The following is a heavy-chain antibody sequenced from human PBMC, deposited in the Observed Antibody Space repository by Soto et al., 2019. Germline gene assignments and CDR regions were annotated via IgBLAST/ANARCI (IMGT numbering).Heavy chain of an antibody. Sequence: SETLSLTCVVSGGSLSSYYWSWIRQPPGKGLEWIGYIYYSGSTNYNPSLKSRVTISADTSMNQFSLALTSVTAADTAMYYCARGSTTEKVDSWGQGILVTVSS. CDR1: GGSLSSYY. CDR2: IYYSGST. CDR3: ARGSTTEKVDS. J-gene: IGHJ4*02. V-gene: IGHV4-59*08.